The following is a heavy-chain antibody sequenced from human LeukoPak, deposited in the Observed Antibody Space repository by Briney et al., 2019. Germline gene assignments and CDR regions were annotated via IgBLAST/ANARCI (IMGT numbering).Heavy chain of an antibody. Sequence: ASLKVSCKASGYTFTGYYMHWVRQAPGQGLEWMGWINPNSGGTNYAQKFQGRVTMTRGTSINTVYMELSRPRSDDTAVYYCARSLSNWYSNWGQGTLVTVSS. D-gene: IGHD6-13*01. J-gene: IGHJ4*02. CDR3: ARSLSNWYSN. CDR2: INPNSGGT. CDR1: GYTFTGYY. V-gene: IGHV1-2*02.